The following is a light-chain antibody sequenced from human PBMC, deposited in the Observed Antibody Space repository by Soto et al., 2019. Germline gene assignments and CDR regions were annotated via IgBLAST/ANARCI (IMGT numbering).Light chain of an antibody. CDR2: DAS. CDR3: QQYNSSPLT. Sequence: DIQMTQSPSTLSASVGDRVTITCRANQSISDWLAWYQQKPGKAPNLLIYDASNLESGVPSRFSGCGSGTEFTLTISSLQPDDFATYYCQQYNSSPLTFGGGTKMEIK. J-gene: IGKJ4*01. CDR1: QSISDW. V-gene: IGKV1-5*01.